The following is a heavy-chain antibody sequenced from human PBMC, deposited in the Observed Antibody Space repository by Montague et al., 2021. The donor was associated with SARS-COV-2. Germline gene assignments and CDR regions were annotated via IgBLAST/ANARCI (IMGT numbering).Heavy chain of an antibody. CDR2: AHYTGST. Sequence: SETLSLTCEVSGDSISSYYWSWIRQSPGKGLEWIGYAHYTGSTEYNPSLKTRVTLSLDTPRNHFSLKLRSVTAADTAVYYCARFLGFCSGANCYSSGMDVWGQGTTVTVSS. CDR3: ARFLGFCSGANCYSSGMDV. J-gene: IGHJ6*02. D-gene: IGHD2-15*01. V-gene: IGHV4-59*01. CDR1: GDSISSYY.